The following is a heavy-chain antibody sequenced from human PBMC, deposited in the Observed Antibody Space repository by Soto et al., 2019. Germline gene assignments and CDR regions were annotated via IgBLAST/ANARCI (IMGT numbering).Heavy chain of an antibody. D-gene: IGHD1-26*01. CDR2: ISSSSSYI. CDR1: GFTFSSYS. V-gene: IGHV3-21*01. CDR3: ARDSGSDYGAFDI. J-gene: IGHJ3*02. Sequence: EVQLVESGGGLVKPGGSLRLSCAASGFTFSSYSMNWVRQAPGTGLEWVSSISSSSSYIYYAHSVKGRFTISRANAKNALFLQMNSLRAEDTAVYYCARDSGSDYGAFDIWGQGTMVTVSA.